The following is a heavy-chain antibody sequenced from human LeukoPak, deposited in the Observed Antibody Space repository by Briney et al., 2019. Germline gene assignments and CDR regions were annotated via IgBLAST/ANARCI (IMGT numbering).Heavy chain of an antibody. CDR3: ASWYYDILTGYYGGLDY. J-gene: IGHJ4*02. V-gene: IGHV3-30*16. CDR1: GFSFSSYS. Sequence: GGSLRLSCAASGFSFSSYSIHWVRQAPGKGLEWVAVISYDGSNKYYADSVKGRFTISRDNSKNTLYLQMTSLRAEDTAVYYCASWYYDILTGYYGGLDYWGQGTLVTVAS. D-gene: IGHD3-9*01. CDR2: ISYDGSNK.